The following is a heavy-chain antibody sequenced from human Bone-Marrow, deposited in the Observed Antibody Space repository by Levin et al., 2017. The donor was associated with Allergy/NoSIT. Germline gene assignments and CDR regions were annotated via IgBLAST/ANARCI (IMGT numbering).Heavy chain of an antibody. CDR3: ARDLTSRWTPPLHYFDY. D-gene: IGHD3/OR15-3a*01. J-gene: IGHJ4*02. CDR2: ISSTSTYI. V-gene: IGHV3-21*01. CDR1: GFSFGTSS. Sequence: NTGGSLRLSCAASGFSFGTSSMNWVRQAPGKGLEWVASISSTSTYIFYADSVKGRFTISRDNAANSLYLQMNRLGDEDTAVYYCARDLTSRWTPPLHYFDYWGQGSLVTVSS.